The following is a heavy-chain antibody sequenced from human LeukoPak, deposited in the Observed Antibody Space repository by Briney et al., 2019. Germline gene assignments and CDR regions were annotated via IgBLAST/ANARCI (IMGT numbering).Heavy chain of an antibody. CDR3: AKKVNYDSSGYYAY. Sequence: GGSLRLSCAASGFTFSTYSLHWVRQAPGKGLEWVSSISNSGIYIYYADSVKGRFTISRDNSKNTLYLQMNSLRAEDTAVYYCAKKVNYDSSGYYAYWGQGTLVTVSS. CDR2: ISNSGIYI. CDR1: GFTFSTYS. V-gene: IGHV3-21*04. D-gene: IGHD3-22*01. J-gene: IGHJ4*02.